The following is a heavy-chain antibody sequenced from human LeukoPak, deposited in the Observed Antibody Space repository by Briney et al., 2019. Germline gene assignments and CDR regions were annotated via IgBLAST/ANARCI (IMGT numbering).Heavy chain of an antibody. CDR3: ARDYSSSWSNWFDP. CDR2: IIGNAVST. Sequence: GGSLSLSYTPSGFTFRSYPMHWVRQAPGEGLESVSVIIGNAVSTYYADSVQARFTISRDNSKNTLYLQMGSLRAEDMAGDYCARDYSSSWSNWFDPWGQGTLVTVSS. D-gene: IGHD6-13*01. CDR1: GFTFRSYP. V-gene: IGHV3-64*02. J-gene: IGHJ5*02.